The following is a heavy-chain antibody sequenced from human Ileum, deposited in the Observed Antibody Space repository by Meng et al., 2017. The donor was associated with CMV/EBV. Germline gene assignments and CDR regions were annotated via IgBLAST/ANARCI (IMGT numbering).Heavy chain of an antibody. D-gene: IGHD5-12*01. CDR1: GSTFTTFG. J-gene: IGHJ5*02. CDR3: AREEFSGYVSS. Sequence: QVQLVQSGAEVKKPGASAQVSCKASGSTFTTFGVNWVRQAPGQGLEWMGWITPYNGNTNYAHSLQGRVTMTTDTSTSTAYMELRNLRSDDTAVYYCAREEFSGYVSSWGQGTLVTVSS. V-gene: IGHV1-18*01. CDR2: ITPYNGNT.